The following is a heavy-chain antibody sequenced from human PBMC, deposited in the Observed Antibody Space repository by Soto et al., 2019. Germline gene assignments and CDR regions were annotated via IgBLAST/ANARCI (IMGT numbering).Heavy chain of an antibody. J-gene: IGHJ6*02. CDR3: SRDALSGITIFGVAPTYYYYYGMDV. CDR2: IIPIFGTA. D-gene: IGHD3-3*01. CDR1: GGTFSSYA. V-gene: IGHV1-69*12. Sequence: QVQLVQSGAEVKKPGSSVKVSCKASGGTFSSYAISWVRQAPGQGLEWMGGIIPIFGTANYAQKFQGRVTITADESTIKGDMELGSLTTEDTAVYYCSRDALSGITIFGVAPTYYYYYGMDVWGQGTTVTVSS.